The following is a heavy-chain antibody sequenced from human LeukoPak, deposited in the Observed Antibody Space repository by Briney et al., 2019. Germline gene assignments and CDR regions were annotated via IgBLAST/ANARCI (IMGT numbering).Heavy chain of an antibody. CDR3: ARRGQSGFYFDY. J-gene: IGHJ4*02. CDR1: GGSISSYY. Sequence: SETLSLTCTVSGGSISSYYWSLIRQPPGKGLEWIGYIYYSGSTNYNPSLKSRVTISVDTSKNQFSLKLSSVTAAGTAVYYCARRGQSGFYFDYWGQGTQVTVSS. V-gene: IGHV4-59*08. CDR2: IYYSGST. D-gene: IGHD3-3*01.